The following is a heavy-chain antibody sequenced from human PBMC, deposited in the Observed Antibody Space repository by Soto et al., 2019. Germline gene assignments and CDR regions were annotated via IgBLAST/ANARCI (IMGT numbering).Heavy chain of an antibody. V-gene: IGHV4-31*03. CDR2: IYYSGST. CDR3: ARDQISGWYNWFDP. CDR1: GGSISSGGYY. D-gene: IGHD6-19*01. J-gene: IGHJ5*02. Sequence: PSETLSLTCTVSGGSISSGGYYWSWIRQHPGKGLEWIGYIYYSGSTYYNPSLKSRVTISVDASKNQFSLKLSSVTAADMAVYYCARDQISGWYNWFDPWGQGTLVTVS.